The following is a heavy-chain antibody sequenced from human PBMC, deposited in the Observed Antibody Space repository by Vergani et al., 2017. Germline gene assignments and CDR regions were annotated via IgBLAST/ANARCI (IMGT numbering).Heavy chain of an antibody. CDR2: ISYDGNKK. D-gene: IGHD1-1*01. V-gene: IGHV3-30*03. J-gene: IGHJ6*03. Sequence: QVQLVESGGGEVQPGRSLRLSFSAAGFPFSDYGVRWVRQAPGKGLEWVSVISYDGNKKNYADSVKGRFTISRDNSKNTLYLEMNALRAEDTAVYYCARDFLTRVTTLDYYYMGVWGKGTTVTVSS. CDR1: GFPFSDYG. CDR3: ARDFLTRVTTLDYYYMGV.